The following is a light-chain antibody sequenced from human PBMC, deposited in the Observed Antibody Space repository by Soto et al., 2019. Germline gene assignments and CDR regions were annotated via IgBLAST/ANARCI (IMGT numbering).Light chain of an antibody. V-gene: IGLV2-14*01. CDR2: DVS. CDR3: SSYTSSSTRV. Sequence: QSAPTQPASVSGSPGQSITISCTGTSSGVGDYNYLSWYQQHPGKAPKLMIFDVSNRPSGVSNRFSGSKSGNTDSLTISGLHAEDEADYYCSSYTSSSTRVFGTGTKVTVL. J-gene: IGLJ1*01. CDR1: SSGVGDYNY.